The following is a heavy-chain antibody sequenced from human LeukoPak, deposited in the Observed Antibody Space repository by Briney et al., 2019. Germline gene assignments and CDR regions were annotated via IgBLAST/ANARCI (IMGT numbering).Heavy chain of an antibody. CDR2: INLNSGGT. V-gene: IGHV1-2*04. D-gene: IGHD1-1*01. CDR1: GYTFTGYY. J-gene: IGHJ4*02. CDR3: ARGNNWNDLKFDY. Sequence: GASVKVSCKASGYTFTGYYMHWVRQAPGQGLEWMGWINLNSGGTNYAQKFQGWVTMTRDTSISTAYMELSRLRSDDTAVYYCARGNNWNDLKFDYWGQGTLVTVSS.